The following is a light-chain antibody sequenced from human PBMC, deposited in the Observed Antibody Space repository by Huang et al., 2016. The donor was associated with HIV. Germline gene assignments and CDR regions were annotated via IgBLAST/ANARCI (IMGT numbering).Light chain of an antibody. Sequence: DIVMIQSPLSLPVTPGEPASISCRSSQSLLHTNAYNYLDWYLQKPEQSPQLLIYLGSSRASGGPDRCSGGGSGTRFSLNISRVEAEDAGIYYCMEALKTPYTFGQGTKLEIK. J-gene: IGKJ2*01. CDR3: MEALKTPYT. V-gene: IGKV2-28*01. CDR2: LGS. CDR1: QSLLHTNAYNY.